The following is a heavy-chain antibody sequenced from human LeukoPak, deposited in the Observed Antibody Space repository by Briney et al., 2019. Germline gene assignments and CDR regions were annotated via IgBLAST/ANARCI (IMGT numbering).Heavy chain of an antibody. D-gene: IGHD1-26*01. CDR2: ISGSGDST. CDR1: EFSFGSYA. CDR3: AKGGGSYFRRVTYYYYYMDV. V-gene: IGHV3-23*01. Sequence: GGSLRLSCAASEFSFGSYAMSWVRQAPGKGLQWVSGISGSGDSTYYADSVNGRFTISRDNSKNTLYLQMISLRAEDTAVYYCAKGGGSYFRRVTYYYYYMDVWAKGPRSPSP. J-gene: IGHJ6*03.